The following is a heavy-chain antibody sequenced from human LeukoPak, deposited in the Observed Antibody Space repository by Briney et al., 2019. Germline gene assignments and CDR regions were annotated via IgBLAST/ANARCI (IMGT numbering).Heavy chain of an antibody. D-gene: IGHD3-9*01. J-gene: IGHJ3*02. CDR1: GVSFSGYY. CDR2: INHSGST. V-gene: IGHV4-34*01. CDR3: AREGRRLLTGYYKAPGAFDI. Sequence: SETLSLTCAVYGVSFSGYYWSWIRQPPGKGLEGIGEINHSGSTNYNPSLKSRVTISVDTSKNQFSLKLSSVTAADTAVYYCAREGRRLLTGYYKAPGAFDIWGQGTMVTVSS.